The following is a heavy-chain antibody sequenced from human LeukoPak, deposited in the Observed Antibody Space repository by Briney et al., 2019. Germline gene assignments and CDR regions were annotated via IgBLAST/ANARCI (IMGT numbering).Heavy chain of an antibody. CDR2: IYYSGST. Sequence: SETLSLTCTVSGGSVSSGSYYWSWIRQPPGTGLEWIGYIYYSGSTNYNPSLKSRVTISVDTSKNQFSLKLSSVTAADTAVYYCARDVGDVYDSSGYYYHYFDYWGQGTLVTVSS. J-gene: IGHJ4*02. D-gene: IGHD3-22*01. CDR1: GGSVSSGSYY. CDR3: ARDVGDVYDSSGYYYHYFDY. V-gene: IGHV4-61*01.